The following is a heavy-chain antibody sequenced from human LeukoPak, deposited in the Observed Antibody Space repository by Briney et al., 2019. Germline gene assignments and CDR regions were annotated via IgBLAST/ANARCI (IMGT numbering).Heavy chain of an antibody. V-gene: IGHV3-33*01. CDR2: IWHDGSHK. Sequence: GRSLRLSCAVSGFTFRDYGMHWVRQAPGKGLEWVAVIWHDGSHKYYADSVKGRFTIPRDDSRNTLYLQMNSLSAEDTALYYCARDDILTGYTIDYWGQGTLVTVSS. CDR1: GFTFRDYG. J-gene: IGHJ4*02. CDR3: ARDDILTGYTIDY. D-gene: IGHD3-9*01.